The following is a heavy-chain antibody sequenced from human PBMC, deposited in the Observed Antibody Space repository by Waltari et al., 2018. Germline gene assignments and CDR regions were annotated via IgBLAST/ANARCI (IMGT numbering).Heavy chain of an antibody. CDR1: GFSFSNYG. J-gene: IGHJ4*02. Sequence: EVQVLESGGGLVQPGGSLRLSCAASGFSFSNYGMSWVCQAPGKGLEWVSAVNGDRTYYAGSVKGRFTISRDNSQNTVYLQLSSLRADDTAVYYCAKETGGRGWYTVDYWGQGTLVTVSS. CDR2: VNGDRT. CDR3: AKETGGRGWYTVDY. D-gene: IGHD6-19*01. V-gene: IGHV3-23*01.